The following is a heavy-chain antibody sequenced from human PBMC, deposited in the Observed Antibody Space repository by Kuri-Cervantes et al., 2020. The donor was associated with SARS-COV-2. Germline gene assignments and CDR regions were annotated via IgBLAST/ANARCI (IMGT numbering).Heavy chain of an antibody. Sequence: SLKISCAASGFTFDDYAMHWVRQAPGKGLEWVSGISWNSGSIYYADSVKGRFTISRDNAKNSLYLQMNSLRAEDTAVYYCARDRCYGGSYPCVFDIWGQGTMVTVSS. D-gene: IGHD1-26*01. CDR2: ISWNSGSI. J-gene: IGHJ3*02. CDR3: ARDRCYGGSYPCVFDI. CDR1: GFTFDDYA. V-gene: IGHV3-9*01.